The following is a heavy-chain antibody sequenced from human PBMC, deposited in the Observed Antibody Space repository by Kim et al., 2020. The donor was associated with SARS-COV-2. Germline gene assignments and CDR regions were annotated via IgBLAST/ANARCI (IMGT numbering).Heavy chain of an antibody. CDR3: AKAKLYTFLAVAGPDY. Sequence: GGSLRLSCAASGFTFSSYAMSWVRQAPGKGLEWVSAISGSGGSTYYADSVKGRFTISRDNSKNTLYLQMNSLRAEDTAVYYCAKAKLYTFLAVAGPDYWGQGTLVTVSS. CDR1: GFTFSSYA. CDR2: ISGSGGST. J-gene: IGHJ4*02. D-gene: IGHD6-19*01. V-gene: IGHV3-23*01.